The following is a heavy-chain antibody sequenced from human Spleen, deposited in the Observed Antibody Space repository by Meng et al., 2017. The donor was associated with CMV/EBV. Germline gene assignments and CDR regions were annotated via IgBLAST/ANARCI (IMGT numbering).Heavy chain of an antibody. Sequence: SCAASGFTVSSTYMSVVRQAPGKGLEWVSVIYSGGSTYYADSVKGRFTISRDNSKNTLYLQMNSLRAEDTAVYYCARAVSGSYLSRDWGQGTLVTVSS. CDR3: ARAVSGSYLSRD. CDR1: GFTVSSTY. D-gene: IGHD1-26*01. J-gene: IGHJ4*02. V-gene: IGHV3-66*02. CDR2: IYSGGST.